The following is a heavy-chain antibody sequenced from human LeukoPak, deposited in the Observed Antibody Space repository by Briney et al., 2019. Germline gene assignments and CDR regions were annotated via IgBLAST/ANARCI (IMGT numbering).Heavy chain of an antibody. CDR1: GFTFSDYY. CDR3: ASIAVAAPQDY. D-gene: IGHD6-19*01. V-gene: IGHV3-11*06. CDR2: ISSSSSYT. Sequence: GGSLRLSCAASGFTFSDYYMSWVRQAPGKGLEWVSYISSSSSYTKYADSVKGRSTISRDNAKNSLYLQMNSLRAEDTAVYYCASIAVAAPQDYWGQGTLVTVSS. J-gene: IGHJ4*02.